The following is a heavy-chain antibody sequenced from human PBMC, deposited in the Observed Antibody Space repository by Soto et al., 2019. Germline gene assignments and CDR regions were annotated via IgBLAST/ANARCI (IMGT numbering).Heavy chain of an antibody. CDR2: IYYSGST. V-gene: IGHV4-39*01. CDR3: ASRYYDILTGYLIPDDY. CDR1: GGSISSSSYY. Sequence: SETLSLTCTVSGGSISSSSYYWGWIRQPPGKGLEWIGSIYYSGSTYYNPSLKSRVTISVDTSKNQFSLKLSSVTAADTAVYYRASRYYDILTGYLIPDDYWGQGTLVTVSS. J-gene: IGHJ4*02. D-gene: IGHD3-9*01.